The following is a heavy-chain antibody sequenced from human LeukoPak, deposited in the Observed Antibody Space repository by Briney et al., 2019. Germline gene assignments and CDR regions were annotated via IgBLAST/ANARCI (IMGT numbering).Heavy chain of an antibody. V-gene: IGHV1-69*05. D-gene: IGHD3-9*01. CDR3: ARDLVSLTGYLDY. J-gene: IGHJ4*02. CDR1: GGTFSSYA. Sequence: ASVKVSCKASGGTFSSYAISWVRQAPGQGLEWMGRIIPIFGTANYAQKFQGRVTITTDESTSTAYMELSSLRSEDTAVYYCARDLVSLTGYLDYWGQGTLVTVFS. CDR2: IIPIFGTA.